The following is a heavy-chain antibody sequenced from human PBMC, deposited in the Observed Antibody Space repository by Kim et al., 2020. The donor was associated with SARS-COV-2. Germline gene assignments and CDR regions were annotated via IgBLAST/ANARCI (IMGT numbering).Heavy chain of an antibody. CDR1: GFTFSSYS. V-gene: IGHV3-48*02. CDR2: ISSSSSAI. CDR3: ASSGRGYTYP. Sequence: GGSLRLSCAASGFTFSSYSMNWVRQAPGKGLEWVSYISSSSSAISYADSVKGRFSISRDNARNSLYLQMNSLRDEDTAVYYCASSGRGYTYPWGQGTLVTVSS. D-gene: IGHD5-18*01. J-gene: IGHJ5*02.